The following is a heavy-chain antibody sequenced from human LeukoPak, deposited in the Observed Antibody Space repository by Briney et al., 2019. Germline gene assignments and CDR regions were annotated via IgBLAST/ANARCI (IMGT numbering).Heavy chain of an antibody. CDR1: GGSISSYY. J-gene: IGHJ6*03. CDR2: IYTSGST. V-gene: IGHV4-4*07. CDR3: ARVPRSYYYYYYMDV. Sequence: PETLSLTCTVSGGSISSYYWSWIRQPAGKGLEWIGRIYTSGSTNYNPSLKSRVTMSVDTSKNQFSLKLSSVTAADTAVYYCARVPRSYYYYYYMDVWGKGTTVTVSS.